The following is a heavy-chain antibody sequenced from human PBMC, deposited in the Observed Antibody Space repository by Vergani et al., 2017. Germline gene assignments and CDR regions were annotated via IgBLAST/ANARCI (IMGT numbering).Heavy chain of an antibody. CDR3: ARDAYDSSGYAGRDAFDI. J-gene: IGHJ3*02. CDR2: ISSSSSYI. Sequence: EVQLVESGGGLVKPGGSLRLSCAASGFTFSSYSMNWVRQAPGKGLEWVSSISSSSSYIYYADSVKGRFTIPRDNAKNSLYLQMNSLRAEDTAVYYCARDAYDSSGYAGRDAFDIWGQGTMVTVSS. D-gene: IGHD3-22*01. CDR1: GFTFSSYS. V-gene: IGHV3-21*01.